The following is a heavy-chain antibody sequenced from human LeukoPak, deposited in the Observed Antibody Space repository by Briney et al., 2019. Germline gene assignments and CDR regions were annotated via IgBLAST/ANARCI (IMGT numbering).Heavy chain of an antibody. CDR2: INHSGST. V-gene: IGHV4-34*01. D-gene: IGHD2-15*01. CDR3: AREYCSGGSCYPIFDY. CDR1: GGSSSGYY. J-gene: IGHJ4*02. Sequence: SETLSLTCAVYGGSSSGYYWSWIRQPPGKGLEWIGEINHSGSTNYNPSLKSRVTISVDTSKNQFSLKLSSVTAADTAVYYCAREYCSGGSCYPIFDYWGQGTLATVSS.